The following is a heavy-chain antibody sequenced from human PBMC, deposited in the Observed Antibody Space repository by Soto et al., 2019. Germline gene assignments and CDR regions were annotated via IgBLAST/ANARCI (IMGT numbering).Heavy chain of an antibody. Sequence: QVQLQQWGAGLLKPSETLSLTCAVYGGSFSGYYWSWIRQPPGKGLEWIGEINHSGSTNYNPALKSRVNISVDTSKNQFSLKLSSVTAAATAVYYCARGRGIAVARRWFDPWGQGTLVTVSS. CDR3: ARGRGIAVARRWFDP. CDR2: INHSGST. J-gene: IGHJ5*02. V-gene: IGHV4-34*01. CDR1: GGSFSGYY. D-gene: IGHD6-19*01.